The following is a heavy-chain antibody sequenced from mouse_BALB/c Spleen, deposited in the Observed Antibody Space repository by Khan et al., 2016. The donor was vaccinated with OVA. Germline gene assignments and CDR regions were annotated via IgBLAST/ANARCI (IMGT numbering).Heavy chain of an antibody. CDR2: IWSDGST. Sequence: QVQLKQSGPGLVAPSQSLSITCTISGFSLTNYGIHWVRQPPGKGLEWLVVIWSDGSTTYNSDLKSRLSISKDNSKSQVFLKMNSLQTDDTAMYYWARQSYYHYYIMDYWGQGTSVTVSS. CDR3: ARQSYYHYYIMDY. CDR1: GFSLTNYG. D-gene: IGHD2-10*01. J-gene: IGHJ4*01. V-gene: IGHV2-6-1*01.